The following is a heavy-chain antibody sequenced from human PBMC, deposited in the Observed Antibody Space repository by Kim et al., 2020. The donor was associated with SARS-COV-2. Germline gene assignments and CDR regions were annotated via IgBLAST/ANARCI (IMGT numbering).Heavy chain of an antibody. CDR1: GVTFSSYS. J-gene: IGHJ6*02. CDR3: ARDGVVAGTFSVGMAV. CDR2: ISSSSSYI. Sequence: GGSLRLSCAASGVTFSSYSMNWVRQAPGKGREGVASISSSSSYIDYADSVKGRLTSSRDNAKTSLYLQMNSLRAEDTAGYDCARDGVVAGTFSVGMAVWGPGATVTLSS. V-gene: IGHV3-21*01. D-gene: IGHD6-19*01.